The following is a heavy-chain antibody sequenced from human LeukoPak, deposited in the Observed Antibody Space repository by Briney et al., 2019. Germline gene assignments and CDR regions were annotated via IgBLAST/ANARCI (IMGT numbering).Heavy chain of an antibody. CDR2: IYSGGST. V-gene: IGHV3-66*01. J-gene: IGHJ5*02. Sequence: GGSLRLSCAASGFTVSSNYMSWVRQAPGKGLEWVSVIYSGGSTYYADSVKGRFTIFRDNSKNTLYLQMNSLRAEDTAVYYCARDGRSSGWYAGWFDPWGQGTLVTVSS. D-gene: IGHD6-19*01. CDR3: ARDGRSSGWYAGWFDP. CDR1: GFTVSSNY.